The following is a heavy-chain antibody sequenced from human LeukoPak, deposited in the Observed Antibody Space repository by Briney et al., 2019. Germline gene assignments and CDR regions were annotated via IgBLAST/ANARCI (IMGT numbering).Heavy chain of an antibody. CDR2: IKPSGGST. CDR1: GYTFTSYN. V-gene: IGHV1-46*01. J-gene: IGHJ3*02. CDR3: ARVRDGYNDAYDT. D-gene: IGHD5-24*01. Sequence: GASVKVSCKASGYTFTSYNMHWVRQAPGQGLEWMGIIKPSGGSTTYAQKFQGRVTMTRDMSTSTLYMELSSLRSEDTAVYYCARVRDGYNDAYDTWGQGTMVTVSS.